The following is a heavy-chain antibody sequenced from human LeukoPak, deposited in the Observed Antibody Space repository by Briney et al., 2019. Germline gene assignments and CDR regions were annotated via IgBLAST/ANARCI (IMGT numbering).Heavy chain of an antibody. CDR2: LNPSGGST. CDR1: GYTLTSYY. CDR3: ARALKPARSYYYDSSGYWGY. J-gene: IGHJ4*02. V-gene: IGHV1-46*01. Sequence: ASVKVSCKASGYTLTSYYIHWVRQAPGQGLEWMGILNPSGGSTNYAQKFQGRVTMTRNTSISTAYMELSSLRSEDTAVYYCARALKPARSYYYDSSGYWGYWGQGTLVTVSS. D-gene: IGHD3-22*01.